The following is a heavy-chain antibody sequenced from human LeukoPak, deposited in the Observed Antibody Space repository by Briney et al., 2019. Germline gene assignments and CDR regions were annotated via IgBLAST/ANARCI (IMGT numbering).Heavy chain of an antibody. V-gene: IGHV4-59*01. D-gene: IGHD5-24*01. Sequence: PSETLSLTCTVSGGSISSYYWSWIRQPPGKGLEWIGYIYYSGSTNYNPSLKSRVTISVDTSKNQFSLKLSSVTAADTAVYYCASSRDGYNSNAFDILGQGTMVTVSS. CDR1: GGSISSYY. J-gene: IGHJ3*02. CDR2: IYYSGST. CDR3: ASSRDGYNSNAFDI.